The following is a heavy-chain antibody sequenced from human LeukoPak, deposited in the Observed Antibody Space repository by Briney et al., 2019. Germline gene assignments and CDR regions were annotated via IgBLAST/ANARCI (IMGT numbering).Heavy chain of an antibody. CDR2: ISGSGGST. J-gene: IGHJ4*02. D-gene: IGHD2/OR15-2a*01. V-gene: IGHV3-23*01. Sequence: PGGSLRLSCAASGFTFSSYSMNWVRQAPGKGLEWVSAISGSGGSTYYADSVKGRFTISRDNSKNTLYLQMNSLRAEDTAVYYCAKDSGSPLLDNELNFDYWGQGTLVTVSS. CDR1: GFTFSSYS. CDR3: AKDSGSPLLDNELNFDY.